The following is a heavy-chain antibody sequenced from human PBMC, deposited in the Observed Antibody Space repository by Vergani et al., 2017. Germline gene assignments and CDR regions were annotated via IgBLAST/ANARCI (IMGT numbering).Heavy chain of an antibody. D-gene: IGHD5-12*01. Sequence: EVDLVESGGGLAQPGGSLRLSCEASGITFWKFGMHWVRQGPGKGLEWVSSISSSSSYIYYADSVKGRFTISRDNAKNSLFLEMNSLRFEDTAVYFCTKGSVYYHDSAGHGYDPYTGFDLWGQGTLVTVSS. CDR3: TKGSVYYHDSAGHGYDPYTGFDL. J-gene: IGHJ3*01. CDR1: GITFWKFG. V-gene: IGHV3-21*04. CDR2: ISSSSSYI.